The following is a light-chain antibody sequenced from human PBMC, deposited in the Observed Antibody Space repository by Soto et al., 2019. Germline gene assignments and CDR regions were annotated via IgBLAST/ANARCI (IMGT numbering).Light chain of an antibody. J-gene: IGLJ3*02. Sequence: QSALTQPASVSGSPGQSITISCTGTSSDIGVYNYVSWYQQHPGKAPKLVICEVSNRPSGVSSRFSGSKSGNTASLTISGLRAEDEADYYCTSFTTTNIWVFGGWTQLTVL. CDR2: EVS. V-gene: IGLV2-14*01. CDR1: SSDIGVYNY. CDR3: TSFTTTNIWV.